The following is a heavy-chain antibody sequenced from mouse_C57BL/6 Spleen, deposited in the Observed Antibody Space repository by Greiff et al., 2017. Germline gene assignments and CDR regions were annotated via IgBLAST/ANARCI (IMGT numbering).Heavy chain of an antibody. Sequence: EVMLVESGGGLVKPGGSLKLSCAASGFTFSDYGMHWVRQAPEKGLEWVAYISSGSSTIYYAETVKGRFTISRDNANNTLFLQMTSLRSEDTAMYYCARGEYDGDWYFDVWGTGTTVTVSS. CDR2: ISSGSSTI. J-gene: IGHJ1*03. D-gene: IGHD2-14*01. CDR1: GFTFSDYG. CDR3: ARGEYDGDWYFDV. V-gene: IGHV5-17*01.